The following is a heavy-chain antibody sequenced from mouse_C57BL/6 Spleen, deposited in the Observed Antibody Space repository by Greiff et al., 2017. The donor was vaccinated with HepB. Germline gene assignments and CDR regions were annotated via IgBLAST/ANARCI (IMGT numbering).Heavy chain of an antibody. V-gene: IGHV1-50*01. J-gene: IGHJ2*01. Sequence: VQLQQSGAELVKPGASVKLSCKASGYTFTSYWMQWVKQRPGQGLEWIGEIDPSDSYTNYNQKFKGKATLTVDTSSSTAYMQLSSLTSEDSAVYYCARLGIITTVPDYWGQGTTLTVSS. D-gene: IGHD1-1*01. CDR2: IDPSDSYT. CDR1: GYTFTSYW. CDR3: ARLGIITTVPDY.